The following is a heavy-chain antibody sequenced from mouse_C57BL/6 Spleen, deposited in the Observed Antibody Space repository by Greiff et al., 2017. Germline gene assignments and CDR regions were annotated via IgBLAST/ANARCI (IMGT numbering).Heavy chain of an antibody. J-gene: IGHJ2*01. D-gene: IGHD1-1*01. CDR3: ARDYYGSSYPVYFGY. CDR2: IYPGDGDT. CDR1: GYAFSSSW. Sequence: VQLQQSGPELVKPGASVKISCKASGYAFSSSWMNWVKQRPGKGLEWIGRIYPGDGDTNYNGKFKGKATLTADKSSSTAYLQLSSLTSEDSAVYFCARDYYGSSYPVYFGYWGQGTTLTVSS. V-gene: IGHV1-82*01.